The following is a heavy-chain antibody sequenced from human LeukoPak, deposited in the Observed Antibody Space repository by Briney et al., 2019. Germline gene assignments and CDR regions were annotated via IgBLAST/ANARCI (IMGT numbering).Heavy chain of an antibody. CDR2: ISWNSGSI. CDR1: GFTFDDYA. D-gene: IGHD3-10*01. V-gene: IGHV3-9*01. Sequence: GGSLRLSCAASGFTFDDYAMHWVRQAPGKGLEWVSGISWNSGSIGYADSVKGRFTISRDNAKNSLYLQMNSLRAEDTALYYCAKDYGSGSYYNYYYGMDVWGQGTTVTVSS. CDR3: AKDYGSGSYYNYYYGMDV. J-gene: IGHJ6*02.